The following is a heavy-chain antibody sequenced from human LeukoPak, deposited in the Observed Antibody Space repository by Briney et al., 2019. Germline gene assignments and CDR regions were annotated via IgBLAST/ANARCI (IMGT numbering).Heavy chain of an antibody. D-gene: IGHD6-13*01. CDR1: GGSITNYH. CDR3: ARDNTAGGTWWFDP. Sequence: SEALSLTCTVSGGSITNYHWSWIRQPAGKGLEWIGRMYTSGSINCNPSLKSRVTMSVDTSKNQFSLKLSSVTAADTAVYYCARDNTAGGTWWFDPWGQGTLVTVSS. V-gene: IGHV4-4*07. J-gene: IGHJ5*02. CDR2: MYTSGSI.